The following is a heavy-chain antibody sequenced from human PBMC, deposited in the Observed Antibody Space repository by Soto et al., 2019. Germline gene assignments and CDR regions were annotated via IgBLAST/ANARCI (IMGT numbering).Heavy chain of an antibody. CDR2: INAGNGNT. Sequence: ASVKVSCKASGYTFTGYAMHWVRQAPGQRLEWMGWINAGNGNTKYSQKFQGRVTITRDTSASTAYMELSSLRSEDTAVYYCARLQAAAGDNDLTFDYWGQGTLVTVSS. CDR1: GYTFTGYA. CDR3: ARLQAAAGDNDLTFDY. V-gene: IGHV1-3*01. D-gene: IGHD6-13*01. J-gene: IGHJ4*02.